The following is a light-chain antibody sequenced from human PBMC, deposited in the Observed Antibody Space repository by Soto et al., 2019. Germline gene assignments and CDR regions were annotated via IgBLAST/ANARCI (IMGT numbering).Light chain of an antibody. Sequence: DIVMTQSPDSLAVSLGERATINCKSSQSVLYSSNNKNYLAWYQQKPGHPPKLLFYWASTRESGVPDLFSASGDGTDFTLTISSLQAEDVAVYYCQQYYSIPWTFGQGTKVEIK. J-gene: IGKJ1*01. V-gene: IGKV4-1*01. CDR3: QQYYSIPWT. CDR2: WAS. CDR1: QSVLYSSNNKNY.